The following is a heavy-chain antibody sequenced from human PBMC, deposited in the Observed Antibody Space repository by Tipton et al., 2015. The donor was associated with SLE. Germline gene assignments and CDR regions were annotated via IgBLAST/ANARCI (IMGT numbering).Heavy chain of an antibody. D-gene: IGHD3-16*01. CDR2: VFSSGTT. CDR1: SGSVSSGAYY. Sequence: LRLSCTVSSGSVSSGAYYWSWIRQHPGKGLEWIGYVFSSGTTYYNPSLQGRLSMSLDTSKNQLSLQLSSVTSADTAVYFCARHAVPGPRFDYRRSWGIVPWGQGTLVGVSS. CDR3: ARHAVPGPRFDYRRSWGIVP. J-gene: IGHJ5*02. V-gene: IGHV4-31*02.